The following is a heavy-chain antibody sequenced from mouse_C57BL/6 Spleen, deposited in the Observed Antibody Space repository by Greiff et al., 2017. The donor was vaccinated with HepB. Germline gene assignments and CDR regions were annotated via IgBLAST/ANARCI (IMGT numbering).Heavy chain of an antibody. CDR1: GYTFTGYW. V-gene: IGHV1-9*01. CDR2: ILPGSGST. J-gene: IGHJ3*01. Sequence: QVQLKQSGAELMKPGASVKLSCKATGYTFTGYWIEWVKQRPGHGLEWIGEILPGSGSTNYNEKFKGKATFTADTSSNTAYMQLSSLTTEDSAIYYCARGGDNYYGSRAWFAYWGQGTLVTVSA. CDR3: ARGGDNYYGSRAWFAY. D-gene: IGHD1-1*01.